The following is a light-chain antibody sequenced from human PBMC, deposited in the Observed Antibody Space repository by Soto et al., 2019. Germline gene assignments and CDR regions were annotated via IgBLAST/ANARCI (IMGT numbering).Light chain of an antibody. CDR1: QSISSW. J-gene: IGKJ5*01. Sequence: DIQMTQSPSTLSASVGDRVTITCRASQSISSWLAWYQQKPGKAPKLLIYDASSLESGVPSRFSGSGSGTEFTLTISSLQPDDFATYYRQQLNSYPITFGQGTRLEIK. V-gene: IGKV1-5*01. CDR3: QQLNSYPIT. CDR2: DAS.